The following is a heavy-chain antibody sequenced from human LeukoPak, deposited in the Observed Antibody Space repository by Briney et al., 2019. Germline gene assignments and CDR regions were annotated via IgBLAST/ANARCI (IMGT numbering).Heavy chain of an antibody. V-gene: IGHV3-48*01. CDR2: ISSSSSTI. J-gene: IGHJ3*02. D-gene: IGHD2-21*02. Sequence: GGSLRLSCAASGLTLNSHSVSWVRQAPGKGLEWVSYISSSSSTIYYADSVKGRFTISRDNAKNSLYLQMNSLRAEDTAVYYCARAIGDVVVTAEDAFDIWGQGTMVTVSS. CDR1: GLTLNSHS. CDR3: ARAIGDVVVTAEDAFDI.